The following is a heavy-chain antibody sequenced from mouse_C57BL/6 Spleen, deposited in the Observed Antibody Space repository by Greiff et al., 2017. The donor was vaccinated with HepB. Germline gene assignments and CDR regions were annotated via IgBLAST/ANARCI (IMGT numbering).Heavy chain of an antibody. CDR3: ARSVYYYGSSPYYWYFDV. D-gene: IGHD1-1*01. Sequence: QVQLQQPGAELVMPGASVKLSCKASGYTFTSYWMHWVKQRPGHGLEWIGEIDPSDSYTNYNQKFKGKSTLTVDKSSSTAYMQLSSLTSEDSAVYYCARSVYYYGSSPYYWYFDVWGRTTVTVSS. CDR1: GYTFTSYW. J-gene: IGHJ1*03. V-gene: IGHV1-69*01. CDR2: IDPSDSYT.